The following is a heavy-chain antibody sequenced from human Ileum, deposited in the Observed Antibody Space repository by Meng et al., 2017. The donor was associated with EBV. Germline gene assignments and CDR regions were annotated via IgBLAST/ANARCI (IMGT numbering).Heavy chain of an antibody. D-gene: IGHD2-21*01. CDR2: INVGVGYT. J-gene: IGHJ4*02. V-gene: IGHV1-3*01. Sequence: LVVQSGDVVKYPGASVKVSWTAPGYAFTSYIFHWVRQAPGQRLEWMGWINVGVGYTKYSQKFQGRVTISSDTSATTGYMELSSLRSEDTAVYYCVRGPPVGVPGPGDYWGQGTLVTVSS. CDR3: VRGPPVGVPGPGDY. CDR1: GYAFTSYI.